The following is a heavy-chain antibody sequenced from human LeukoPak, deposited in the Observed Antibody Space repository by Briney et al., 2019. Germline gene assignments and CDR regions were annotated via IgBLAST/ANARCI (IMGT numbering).Heavy chain of an antibody. CDR1: GFTLSDYY. J-gene: IGHJ6*04. V-gene: IGHV3-11*04. CDR2: ISRSSGGTI. D-gene: IGHD3-10*02. Sequence: PGGSLRLSCAASGFTLSDYYMSWIRQAPGRGLEWISYISRSSGGTIYYTDSVKGRFTISRDNAKNSLYLQMNSLRAEDTAVYYCAELGITMIGGVWGKGTTVTISS. CDR3: AELGITMIGGV.